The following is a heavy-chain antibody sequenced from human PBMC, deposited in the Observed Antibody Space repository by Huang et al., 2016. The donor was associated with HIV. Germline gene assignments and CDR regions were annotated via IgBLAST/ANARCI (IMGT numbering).Heavy chain of an antibody. CDR1: GYTFSSFG. Sequence: QVQLVQSGAEVKKPGASVKVSCKASGYTFSSFGISWVRQAPGQGLEWVGWISGYNGNTKFAQKFQGRRTMTTDTSTSTAYMELRSLRSDDTAVYYCARGGGIQLWLLGYYYMDVWGNGTTVTVSS. J-gene: IGHJ6*03. CDR2: ISGYNGNT. V-gene: IGHV1-18*01. CDR3: ARGGGIQLWLLGYYYMDV. D-gene: IGHD5-18*01.